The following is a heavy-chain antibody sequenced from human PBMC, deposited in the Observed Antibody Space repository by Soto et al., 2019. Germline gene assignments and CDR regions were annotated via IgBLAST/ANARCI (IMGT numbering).Heavy chain of an antibody. CDR2: IKSKTDGGTT. CDR1: GFAFTNAW. J-gene: IGHJ6*02. D-gene: IGHD3-10*01. Sequence: VQLVESGGGLVKPGGSLRLSCAASGFAFTNAWMNWVRQAPGKGLEWVGRIKSKTDGGTTDYAAPVKGRFTISRDDSINTLYLQMNSLQTEDTAVYYWASPFGVWYYYYGLDVWGQGTTVTVSS. V-gene: IGHV3-15*07. CDR3: ASPFGVWYYYYGLDV.